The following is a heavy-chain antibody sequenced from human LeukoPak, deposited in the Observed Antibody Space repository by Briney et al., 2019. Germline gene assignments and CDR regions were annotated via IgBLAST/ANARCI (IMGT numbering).Heavy chain of an antibody. CDR2: IYYSGST. CDR1: GGSFSGYY. J-gene: IGHJ4*02. Sequence: SETLSLTCAVYGGSFSGYYWSWIRQPPGKGLEWIGYIYYSGSTNYNPSLKSRVTISVDTSKNQFSLKLSSVTAADTAVYYCARAGGSGSYWDLDYWGQGTLVTVSS. V-gene: IGHV4-59*01. D-gene: IGHD3-10*01. CDR3: ARAGGSGSYWDLDY.